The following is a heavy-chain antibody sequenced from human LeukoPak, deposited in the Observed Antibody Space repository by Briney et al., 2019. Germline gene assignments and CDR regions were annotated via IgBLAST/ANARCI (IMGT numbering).Heavy chain of an antibody. CDR2: IYYSGST. D-gene: IGHD1-26*01. CDR3: ARQEARRTGAFDY. Sequence: SETLSLTCTVSGGSISSSSYYWGWIRQPPGKGLEWIGSIYYSGSTYYNPSLKSRVTISVDTSKNQFSLKLSSVTAADTAVYYCARQEARRTGAFDYWGQGTLVTVSS. CDR1: GGSISSSSYY. V-gene: IGHV4-39*01. J-gene: IGHJ4*02.